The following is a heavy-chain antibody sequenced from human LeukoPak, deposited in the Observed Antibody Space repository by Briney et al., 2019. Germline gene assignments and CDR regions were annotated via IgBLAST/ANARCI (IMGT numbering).Heavy chain of an antibody. D-gene: IGHD3-16*01. CDR2: TRNKANSYTT. Sequence: GSLRLSCAASGFTFSDHYIDWVRQAPGKGLEWVGRTRNKANSYTTEYAASVKGRFTISRDDSEKSMYLQMNSLKTEDTAVYFCARGGSWFDYWGQGILVTVSS. J-gene: IGHJ4*02. CDR1: GFTFSDHY. CDR3: ARGGSWFDY. V-gene: IGHV3-72*01.